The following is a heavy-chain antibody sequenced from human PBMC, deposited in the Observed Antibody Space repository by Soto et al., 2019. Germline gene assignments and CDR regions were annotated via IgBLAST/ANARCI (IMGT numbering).Heavy chain of an antibody. CDR3: AREAYCSGGSCSGAFDI. J-gene: IGHJ3*02. CDR2: IYYSGST. V-gene: IGHV4-31*03. CDR1: GGSISSGGYY. D-gene: IGHD2-15*01. Sequence: QVQLQESGPGLVKPSQTLSLTCTVSGGSISSGGYYWSWIRQHTGKGLEWIGYIYYSGSTYYNPSPKSRVTISVDTSKNQFSLKLSSVTAADTAVYYCAREAYCSGGSCSGAFDIWGQGTMVTVSS.